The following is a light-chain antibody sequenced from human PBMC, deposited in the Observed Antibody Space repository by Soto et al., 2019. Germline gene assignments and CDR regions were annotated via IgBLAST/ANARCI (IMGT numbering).Light chain of an antibody. V-gene: IGKV1-5*03. CDR3: QHYNSYSEA. J-gene: IGKJ1*01. Sequence: DIQVTPSTSTLSVCXXDRVTITCRDSQTISSWLAWYQQKPGKAPKXXIYKASTLKSGVPSRFSGSGSGTEFTLTISSLQPDDFATYYCQHYNSYSEAFGQGTKVDI. CDR2: KAS. CDR1: QTISSW.